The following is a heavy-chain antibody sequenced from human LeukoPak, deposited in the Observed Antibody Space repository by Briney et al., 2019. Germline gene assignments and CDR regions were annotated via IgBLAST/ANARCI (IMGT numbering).Heavy chain of an antibody. CDR1: GYTFTSYG. Sequence: ASVKVSCKASGYTFTSYGISWVRQAPGQGLEWMGWISAYNGNTNYAQKLQGRVTMTTDTSTSTAYMELRSLRSDDTAVYYCAREKFTIFGVVISRGAFDIWGQGTMVTVSS. D-gene: IGHD3-3*01. V-gene: IGHV1-18*01. CDR2: ISAYNGNT. CDR3: AREKFTIFGVVISRGAFDI. J-gene: IGHJ3*02.